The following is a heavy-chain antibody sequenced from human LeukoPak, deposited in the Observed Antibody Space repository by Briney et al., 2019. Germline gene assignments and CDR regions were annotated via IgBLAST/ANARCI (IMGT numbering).Heavy chain of an antibody. CDR2: INHSGST. J-gene: IGHJ4*02. D-gene: IGHD6-13*01. V-gene: IGHV4-34*01. Sequence: SETLSLTCAVYGGSFSGYYWSWIRQPPGKGLEWIGEINHSGSTNYNPSLKSRVTISVDTSKNQFSLKLSSVTAADTAVYYCARGGRFYSSSWYGPTPQTKFDYWGQGTLVTVSS. CDR1: GGSFSGYY. CDR3: ARGGRFYSSSWYGPTPQTKFDY.